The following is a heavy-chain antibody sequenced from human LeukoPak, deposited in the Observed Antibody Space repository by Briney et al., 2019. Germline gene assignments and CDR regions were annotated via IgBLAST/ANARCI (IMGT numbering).Heavy chain of an antibody. Sequence: SETLSLTCTVSGGSISSYYWSWIRQPPGKRLEWIGYIYYSGSTNYNPSLKSRVTISVDTSKNQFSLKLSSVTAAHTAVYYCAREGYVEMATSDAFDIWGQGTMVTVSS. J-gene: IGHJ3*02. CDR2: IYYSGST. V-gene: IGHV4-59*01. CDR3: AREGYVEMATSDAFDI. CDR1: GGSISSYY. D-gene: IGHD5-24*01.